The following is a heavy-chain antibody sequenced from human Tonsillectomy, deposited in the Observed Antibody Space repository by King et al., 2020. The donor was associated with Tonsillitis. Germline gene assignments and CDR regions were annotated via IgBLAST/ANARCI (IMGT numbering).Heavy chain of an antibody. CDR3: ARGRRATFEFDP. V-gene: IGHV4-59*08. Sequence: VQLQESGPGLVKPSETLSLTCTVSGGSISSYYWSWIRQPPGKGLEWSGYIYYSGSTNYNPSLKSRVTLSVDTSKNQFSLKLSSVTAADTAVYYCARGRRATFEFDPWGQGTLVTVSS. J-gene: IGHJ5*02. D-gene: IGHD3-16*01. CDR1: GGSISSYY. CDR2: IYYSGST.